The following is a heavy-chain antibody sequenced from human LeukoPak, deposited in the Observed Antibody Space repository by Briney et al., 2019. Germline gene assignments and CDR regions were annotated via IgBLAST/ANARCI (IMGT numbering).Heavy chain of an antibody. J-gene: IGHJ5*02. Sequence: PSETLSLTCTVSGGSISSSYRSWIRQPPGKGLEWIGYIYYSGSTNYNPSLKSRVTISVDTSKNQFSLKLSSVTAADTAVYYCARYNYDFWSGYSKWFDPWGQGTLVTVSS. CDR1: GGSISSSY. CDR3: ARYNYDFWSGYSKWFDP. CDR2: IYYSGST. V-gene: IGHV4-59*01. D-gene: IGHD3-3*01.